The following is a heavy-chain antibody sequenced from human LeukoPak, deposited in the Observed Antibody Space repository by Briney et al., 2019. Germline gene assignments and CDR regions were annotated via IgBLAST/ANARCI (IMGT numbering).Heavy chain of an antibody. CDR1: GGSISSSNW. J-gene: IGHJ6*03. Sequence: PSETLSLTCAVSGGSISSSNWWSWVRQPPGKGLEWIGEIYHSGSTNYNPSLKSRVTISVDKSKNQFSLKLSSVTAADTAVYYCARGTRQQLAYYYYYMDVWGKGTTVTVSS. CDR3: ARGTRQQLAYYYYYMDV. CDR2: IYHSGST. D-gene: IGHD6-13*01. V-gene: IGHV4-4*02.